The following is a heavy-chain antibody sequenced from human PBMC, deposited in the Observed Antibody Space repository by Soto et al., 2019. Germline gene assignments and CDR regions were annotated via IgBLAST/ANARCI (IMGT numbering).Heavy chain of an antibody. Sequence: SETLSLTCAVYGGSFSGYYWSWIRQPPGKGLEWIGEINHSGSTNYNPSLKSRVTISVDTSKNQFSLKASDTAMYYCARTAAAGKYYYGVDVWGQGTTVTVSS. J-gene: IGHJ6*02. CDR2: INHSGST. CDR3: ARTAAAGKYYYGVDV. CDR1: GGSFSGYY. V-gene: IGHV4-34*01. D-gene: IGHD6-13*01.